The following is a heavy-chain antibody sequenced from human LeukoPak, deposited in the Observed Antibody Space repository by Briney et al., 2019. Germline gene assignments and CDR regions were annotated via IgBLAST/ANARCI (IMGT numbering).Heavy chain of an antibody. CDR3: GLSKLGIAVAGPIDY. V-gene: IGHV4-38-2*01. J-gene: IGHJ4*01. Sequence: SETLSLTCAVSGYSISSGYYWGWIRRPPGKGLEWIGSIHHSGSTYYNPSLKSRLTVSVDTSKNQFSLKLSSVTAADTAIYYCGLSKLGIAVAGPIDYWGQGTLVTVSS. CDR2: IHHSGST. D-gene: IGHD6-19*01. CDR1: GYSISSGYY.